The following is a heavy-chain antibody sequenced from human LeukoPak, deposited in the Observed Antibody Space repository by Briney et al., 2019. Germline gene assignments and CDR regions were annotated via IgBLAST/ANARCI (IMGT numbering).Heavy chain of an antibody. D-gene: IGHD3-10*01. Sequence: GGSLRLSCAASGLMFSNYAMIWVRQAPGKGLEWVSAIGGRGDNIHYAESVKGRFTISRDNSKNTLFLQMNNLRADDTAVYYCAKDNKGVPNYWGQGTLVTVSS. CDR3: AKDNKGVPNY. CDR2: IGGRGDNI. J-gene: IGHJ4*02. CDR1: GLMFSNYA. V-gene: IGHV3-23*01.